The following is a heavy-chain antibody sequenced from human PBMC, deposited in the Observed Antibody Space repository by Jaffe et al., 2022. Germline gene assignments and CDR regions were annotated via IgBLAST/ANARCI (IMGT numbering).Heavy chain of an antibody. CDR1: GYTFTGYY. J-gene: IGHJ4*02. CDR2: INPNSGGT. D-gene: IGHD1-26*01. Sequence: QVQLVQSGAEVKKPGASVKVSCKASGYTFTGYYMHWVRQAPGQGLEWMGWINPNSGGTNYAQKFQGRVTMTRDTSISTAYMELSRLRSDDTAVYYCARDLHSGSYYFIFDYWGQGTLVTVSS. CDR3: ARDLHSGSYYFIFDY. V-gene: IGHV1-2*02.